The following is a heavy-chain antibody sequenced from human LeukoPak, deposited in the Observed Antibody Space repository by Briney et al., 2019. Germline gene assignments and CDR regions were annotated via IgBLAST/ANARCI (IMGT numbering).Heavy chain of an antibody. V-gene: IGHV1-18*01. D-gene: IGHD3-10*01. Sequence: ASVKVSCKASGYTFTSYGISWVRQAPGQGLEWMGWISAYNGNTNYAQKLQGRVTMTTDTSTSIAYMELRSLRSDDTAVYYCAREMALLWFGELLPFDYWGQGTLVTVSS. CDR1: GYTFTSYG. CDR2: ISAYNGNT. J-gene: IGHJ4*02. CDR3: AREMALLWFGELLPFDY.